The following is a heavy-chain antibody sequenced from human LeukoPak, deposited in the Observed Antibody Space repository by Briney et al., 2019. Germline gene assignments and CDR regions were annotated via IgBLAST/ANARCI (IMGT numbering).Heavy chain of an antibody. J-gene: IGHJ4*02. Sequence: GGSLKLSCAASVLTFSGSAMHWVRQPSEKGLEWVGHIRSKANNYATAYAASVKGRFTISRDDSKNTAYLHMSGLKTEDTAVYYCARHGNGLDYWGQGTLVTVSS. V-gene: IGHV3-73*01. CDR3: ARHGNGLDY. CDR2: IRSKANNYAT. D-gene: IGHD1-1*01. CDR1: VLTFSGSA.